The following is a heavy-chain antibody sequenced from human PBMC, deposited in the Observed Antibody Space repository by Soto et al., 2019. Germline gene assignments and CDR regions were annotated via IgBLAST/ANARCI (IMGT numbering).Heavy chain of an antibody. CDR3: ARVLSTTFDY. CDR1: GGSVSSGTYY. Sequence: SLTCPVSGGSVSSGTYYWSWIRQPPGKRLEWIGYVYYSGDTSYNPSLKSRVTISVDTSKNQFSLKLSSVTAADTAVYYCARVLSTTFDYWGQGTLVTVSS. V-gene: IGHV4-61*01. J-gene: IGHJ4*02. CDR2: VYYSGDT.